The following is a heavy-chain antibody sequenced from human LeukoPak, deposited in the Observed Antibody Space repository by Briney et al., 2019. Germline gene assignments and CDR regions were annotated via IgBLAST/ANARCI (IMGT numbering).Heavy chain of an antibody. CDR1: GYTFTGYY. J-gene: IGHJ4*02. Sequence: GASVKVSCKASGYTFTGYYMHWVRQAPGQGLEWMGRINPNSGGTNYAQKFQGRVTMTKDTSISTAYMELSRLRSDDTAVYYCARASRLTGYSSGWFLAFGYWGQGTLVTVSS. CDR2: INPNSGGT. D-gene: IGHD6-19*01. V-gene: IGHV1-2*06. CDR3: ARASRLTGYSSGWFLAFGY.